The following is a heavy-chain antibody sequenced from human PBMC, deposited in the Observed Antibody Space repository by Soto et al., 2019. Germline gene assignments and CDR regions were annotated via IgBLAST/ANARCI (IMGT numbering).Heavy chain of an antibody. Sequence: GASVKVSCKASGYTFTSYDINWVRQATGQGLEWMGWMNPNNGNTNYAQKLQGRVTMTTDTSTSTAYMELRSLRSDDTAVYYCARDSSGTNGGDYWGQGTLVTVSS. J-gene: IGHJ4*02. CDR2: MNPNNGNT. V-gene: IGHV1-18*01. CDR1: GYTFTSYD. CDR3: ARDSSGTNGGDY. D-gene: IGHD6-19*01.